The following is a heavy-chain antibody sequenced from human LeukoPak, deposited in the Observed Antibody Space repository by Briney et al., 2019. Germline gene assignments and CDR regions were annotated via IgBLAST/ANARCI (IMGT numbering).Heavy chain of an antibody. J-gene: IGHJ3*02. CDR1: GGSMRSYY. V-gene: IGHV4-59*01. Sequence: SETLSPTCTVSGGSMRSYYWSWIRQPPGKGLEWIGYIYYSGSTNYDPSLKSRVTISVDTSKNQFSLKLRSVTAADTAVYYCAREVDYYDSNGPDVFDIWGQGTMDTVSS. D-gene: IGHD3-22*01. CDR3: AREVDYYDSNGPDVFDI. CDR2: IYYSGST.